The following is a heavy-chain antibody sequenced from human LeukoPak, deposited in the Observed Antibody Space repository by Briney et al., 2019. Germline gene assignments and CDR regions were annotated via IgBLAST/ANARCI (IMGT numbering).Heavy chain of an antibody. CDR2: ISYSGAT. V-gene: IGHV4-39*01. D-gene: IGHD3-16*01. CDR1: GVSIRSSVPIGSSMLY. Sequence: SEALSLTCTVSGVSIRSSVPIGSSMLYWAWVRQPPGKGLEWIGDISYSGATYYNPSLRSRATISEDTSKNQFSLRLSSVTAANTAIYYWWRPPPRPTFYLRGQGTPVTLSS. J-gene: IGHJ4*02. CDR3: WRPPPRPTFYL.